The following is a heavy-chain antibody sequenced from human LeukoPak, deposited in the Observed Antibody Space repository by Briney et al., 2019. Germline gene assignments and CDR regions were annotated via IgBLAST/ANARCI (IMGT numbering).Heavy chain of an antibody. D-gene: IGHD3-22*01. CDR3: ARIPQSNYDSSGYPFDY. Sequence: GASVKVSCKVSGYTLTELSMHWVRQAPGQGLEWMGGIIPIFGSANYAQKFQGRVTITADKSTSTAYMELSSLRSEDTAVYYCARIPQSNYDSSGYPFDYWGQGTLVTVSS. V-gene: IGHV1-69*06. CDR1: GYTLTELS. CDR2: IIPIFGSA. J-gene: IGHJ4*02.